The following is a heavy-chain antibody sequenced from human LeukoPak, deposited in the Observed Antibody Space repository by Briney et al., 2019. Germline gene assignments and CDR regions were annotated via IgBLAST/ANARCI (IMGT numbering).Heavy chain of an antibody. J-gene: IGHJ4*02. CDR3: ARQSEMTTVTTTLDY. V-gene: IGHV4-39*01. CDR1: GGSISSSSYY. CDR2: IYYSGST. D-gene: IGHD4-17*01. Sequence: SETLSLTCTVSGGSISSSSYYWGWIRQPPGKGLEWIGSIYYSGSTYYNPSLKSRAPISVDTSNNQFSLKLSSVTAADTAVYYCARQSEMTTVTTTLDYWGQGTLVTVSS.